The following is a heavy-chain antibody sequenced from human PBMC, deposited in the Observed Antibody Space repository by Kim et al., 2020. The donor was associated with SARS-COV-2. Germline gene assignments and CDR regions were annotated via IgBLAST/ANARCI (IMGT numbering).Heavy chain of an antibody. V-gene: IGHV3-33*08. CDR2: IWYDGSNK. CDR1: GFTFSSYG. J-gene: IGHJ4*02. CDR3: ARITGAGHFDY. Sequence: GGSLRLSCAASGFTFSSYGMHWVRQAPGKGLEWVAVIWYDGSNKYYADSVKGRFTISRDNSKNTLYLQMNSLRAEDTAVYYCARITGAGHFDYWGQGTLVTVSS. D-gene: IGHD6-13*01.